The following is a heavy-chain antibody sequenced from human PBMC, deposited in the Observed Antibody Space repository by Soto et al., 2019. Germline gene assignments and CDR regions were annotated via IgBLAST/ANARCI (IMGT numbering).Heavy chain of an antibody. CDR2: IYYSGST. Sequence: SETLSLTCTVSGGSISSSSYYWGWIRQPPGKGLEWIGSIYYSGSTYYNPSLKSRVTISVDTSKNQFSLKLSSVTAADTAVYYCAGGRGHGSGSSPTYYYYGMDVWGQGTTVTVSS. CDR1: GGSISSSSYY. J-gene: IGHJ6*02. CDR3: AGGRGHGSGSSPTYYYYGMDV. V-gene: IGHV4-39*01. D-gene: IGHD3-10*01.